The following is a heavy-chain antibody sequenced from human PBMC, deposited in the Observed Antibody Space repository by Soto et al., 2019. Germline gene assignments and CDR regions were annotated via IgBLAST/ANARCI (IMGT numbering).Heavy chain of an antibody. CDR3: ARGCGSDWPSTYVAP. J-gene: IGHJ5*02. CDR2: ISYNGINT. CDR1: GFIFTSYA. V-gene: IGHV3-30-3*01. D-gene: IGHD2-21*02. Sequence: QVQLVESGGGVVHPGKSLRLSCAASGFIFTSYAIHWVRQAPGKGLEWVALISYNGINTYYADSVKGRFTISRDNSNTTLYLQMNSLRSEDPATYYCARGCGSDWPSTYVAPWGQGTLVTVSS.